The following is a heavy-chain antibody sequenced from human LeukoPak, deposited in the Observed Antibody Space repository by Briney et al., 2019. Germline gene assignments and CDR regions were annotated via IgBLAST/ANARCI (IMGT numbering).Heavy chain of an antibody. CDR2: INRNGGST. Sequence: GGSLRLSCAASGFTFSSYAMSWVRQAPGKGLEWVSGINRNGGSTAYGDSVKGRFTISRDNAKNSLYLQMNSLRAEDTAVYYCAKDHTEYYYDSSGYYFRLSYFDYWGQGTLVTVSS. J-gene: IGHJ4*02. CDR1: GFTFSSYA. D-gene: IGHD3-22*01. CDR3: AKDHTEYYYDSSGYYFRLSYFDY. V-gene: IGHV3-20*04.